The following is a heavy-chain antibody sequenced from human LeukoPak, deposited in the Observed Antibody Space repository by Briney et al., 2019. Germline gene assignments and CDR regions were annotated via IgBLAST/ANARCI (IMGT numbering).Heavy chain of an antibody. CDR2: ISSSGSTI. CDR1: GFTFSDYY. Sequence: GGSLRLSCAASGFTFSDYYMSWIRQAPGKGLEWVSYISSSGSTIYYADSVKGRFTISRDNAKNSLYLQMNSLRAEDTAVYYCARDLLGCGGDCYKGADAFDIWGQGTMVTVSS. V-gene: IGHV3-11*04. J-gene: IGHJ3*02. CDR3: ARDLLGCGGDCYKGADAFDI. D-gene: IGHD2-21*01.